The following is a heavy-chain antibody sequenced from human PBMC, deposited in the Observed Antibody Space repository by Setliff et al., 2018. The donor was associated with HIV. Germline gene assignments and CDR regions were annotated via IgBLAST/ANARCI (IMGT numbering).Heavy chain of an antibody. V-gene: IGHV1-8*02. CDR2: MNPNSGNT. CDR3: ATTRRDYYDRGRRTHYYIAV. Sequence: ASVKVSCKASGYTFTSYDFHWVRQATGQGLEWMGWMNPNSGNTGYAQRFQGRVTMTRDTSVSTAYLDLINLRSEDTAVYYCATTRRDYYDRGRRTHYYIAVWGKGATVTVSS. CDR1: GYTFTSYD. J-gene: IGHJ6*03. D-gene: IGHD3-22*01.